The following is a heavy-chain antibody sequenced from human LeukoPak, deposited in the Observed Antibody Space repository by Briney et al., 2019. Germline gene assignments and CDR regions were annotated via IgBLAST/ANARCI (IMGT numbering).Heavy chain of an antibody. CDR1: GGSISSYY. CDR3: ARLKLTDNWFDP. V-gene: IGHV4-4*07. Sequence: SETLSLTCTVSGGSISSYYWSWIRQPAGKGLEWIGRIYTSGSTNYNPSLKSRVTISVDKSKSQFSLKLSSVTAADTAVYYCARLKLTDNWFDPWGQGTLVTVSS. D-gene: IGHD5-24*01. J-gene: IGHJ5*02. CDR2: IYTSGST.